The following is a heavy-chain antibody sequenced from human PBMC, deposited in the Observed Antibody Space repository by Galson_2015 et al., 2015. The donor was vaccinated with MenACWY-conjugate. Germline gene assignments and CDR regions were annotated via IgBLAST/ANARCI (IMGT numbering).Heavy chain of an antibody. CDR2: ISGSGGST. D-gene: IGHD3-9*01. Sequence: SLRLSCAASGFTFSSYAMSWVRQAPGKGLEWVSAISGSGGSTYYADSVKGRFTISRDNSKNTLYLQMNSLRAEDTAVYYCAKDGRYFDWLYPCYFDYWGQGTLVTVSS. CDR3: AKDGRYFDWLYPCYFDY. CDR1: GFTFSSYA. V-gene: IGHV3-23*01. J-gene: IGHJ4*02.